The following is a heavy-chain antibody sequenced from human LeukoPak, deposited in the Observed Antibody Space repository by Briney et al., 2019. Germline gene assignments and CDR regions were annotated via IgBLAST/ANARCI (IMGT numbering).Heavy chain of an antibody. CDR1: GFTFSSYA. Sequence: GGSLRLSCAASGFTFSSYAMNWVRQAPGKGLEWVSHISGSGISTYYADSVKGRFTISRDNSRNTVYLQMNSLRAEDTAVYYCAKDDRWLQFCCWGQGTLVTVSA. CDR3: AKDDRWLQFCC. J-gene: IGHJ4*02. CDR2: ISGSGIST. V-gene: IGHV3-23*01. D-gene: IGHD5-24*01.